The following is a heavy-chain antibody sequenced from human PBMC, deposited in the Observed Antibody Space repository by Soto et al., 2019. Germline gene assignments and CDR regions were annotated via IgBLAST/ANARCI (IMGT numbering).Heavy chain of an antibody. V-gene: IGHV3-21*01. CDR3: ARDVYDFWSGYYAGGYFDY. D-gene: IGHD3-3*01. CDR2: ISSSSSYI. Sequence: EVQLVESGGGLVKPGGSLRLSCAASGFTFSSYSMNWVRQAPGKGLEWVSSISSSSSYIYYADPVKGRFTISRDNAKNSLYLQMNSLRAEDTAVYYCARDVYDFWSGYYAGGYFDYWGQGTLVTVSS. J-gene: IGHJ4*02. CDR1: GFTFSSYS.